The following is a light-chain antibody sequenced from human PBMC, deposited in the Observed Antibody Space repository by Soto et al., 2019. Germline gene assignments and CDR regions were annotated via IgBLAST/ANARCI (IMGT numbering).Light chain of an antibody. CDR1: QTVSSNN. CDR3: QQYGSSPFT. V-gene: IGKV3-20*01. CDR2: GAS. Sequence: DIVLTQSPGTLSLSPGERATLSCRASQTVSSNNLAWYQQKRGQAPRLLIYGASSRAAAIPDRFRGSGSGTDFTLIISSLAPEHFAVYYCQQYGSSPFTFGPGTAVDIK. J-gene: IGKJ3*01.